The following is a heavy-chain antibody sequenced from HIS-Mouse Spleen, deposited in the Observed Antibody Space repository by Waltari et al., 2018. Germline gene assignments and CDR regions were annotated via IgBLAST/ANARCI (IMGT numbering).Heavy chain of an antibody. V-gene: IGHV4-39*07. J-gene: IGHJ2*01. CDR2: IYYSGVT. D-gene: IGHD6-13*01. CDR3: AREIPYSSSWYDWYFDL. CDR1: GGSSSSSSYY. Sequence: QLQLQESGPGLVKPSETLSLTCTVSGGSSSSSSYYWGWIRKPPGKGLEWIGSIYYSGVTYYNPSLKIRVTISVDTSKNQFSLKLSSVTAADTAVYYCAREIPYSSSWYDWYFDLWGRGTLVTVSS.